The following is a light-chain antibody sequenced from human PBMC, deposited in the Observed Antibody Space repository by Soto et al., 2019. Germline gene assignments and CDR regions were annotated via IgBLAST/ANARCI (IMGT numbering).Light chain of an antibody. CDR2: KAS. Sequence: IQRTQSPYTLSASVGGRVTITCRPSQSISSWLAWYQQKPGKAPKLLIYKASSLESGVPSRFSGSGSGTEFTLNISSLQPDDFATYYCQQYTSYPWTFGRGTKVDI. V-gene: IGKV1-5*03. J-gene: IGKJ1*01. CDR1: QSISSW. CDR3: QQYTSYPWT.